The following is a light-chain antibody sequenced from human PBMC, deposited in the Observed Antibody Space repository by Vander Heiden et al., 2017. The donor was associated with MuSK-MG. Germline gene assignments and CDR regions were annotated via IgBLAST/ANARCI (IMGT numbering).Light chain of an antibody. CDR1: SSNIGSNT. CDR3: AAWDDSLNGVV. Sequence: QSVLTQPPSASGTPGQRVTISCSGSSSNIGSNTVTWYQQLPGTAPKRLIYSNNQRPSGVPDRFSGSKSGTSASLAISGLQSEDEADYYCAAWDDSLNGVVFGGGTKLTVL. V-gene: IGLV1-44*01. J-gene: IGLJ2*01. CDR2: SNN.